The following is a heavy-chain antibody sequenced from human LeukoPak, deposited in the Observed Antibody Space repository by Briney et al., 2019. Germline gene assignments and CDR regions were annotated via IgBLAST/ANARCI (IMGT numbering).Heavy chain of an antibody. D-gene: IGHD4-17*01. Sequence: ASVKVSCKASGYTFTSYGISWVRQAPGQGLEWMGWISAYNGNTNYAQKLQGRVTITTDTSTSTAYMELRSLRSDDTAVYYCARLKMTTVTYNWFDPWGQGTLVTVSS. CDR2: ISAYNGNT. J-gene: IGHJ5*02. CDR1: GYTFTSYG. V-gene: IGHV1-18*01. CDR3: ARLKMTTVTYNWFDP.